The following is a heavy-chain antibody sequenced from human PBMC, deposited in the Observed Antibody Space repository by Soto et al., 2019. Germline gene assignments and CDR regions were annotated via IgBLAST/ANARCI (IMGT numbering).Heavy chain of an antibody. Sequence: RLSCTASGFTFGDYAMSWVRQAPGKGLEWVGFIRSKAYGGTTEYAASVKGRFTISRDDSKSIAYLQMNSLKTEDTAVYYCTRPPVLRFLAWPYTYYYYGMDVWGQGTTVTVSS. CDR2: IRSKAYGGTT. D-gene: IGHD3-3*01. J-gene: IGHJ6*02. V-gene: IGHV3-49*04. CDR1: GFTFGDYA. CDR3: TRPPVLRFLAWPYTYYYYGMDV.